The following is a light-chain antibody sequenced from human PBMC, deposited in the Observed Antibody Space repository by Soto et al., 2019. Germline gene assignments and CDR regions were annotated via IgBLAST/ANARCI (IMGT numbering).Light chain of an antibody. CDR1: QSVSSSY. J-gene: IGKJ1*01. Sequence: EIVLTQSPGTLSLSPGERATLSCRTSQSVSSSYLAWYQQKPGQAPRLLISGASSRATGIPDRCSGSGSGTDFTLTISRLEPDDLAVYYCQQYGTSFWTFGHGTTVEIK. V-gene: IGKV3-20*01. CDR3: QQYGTSFWT. CDR2: GAS.